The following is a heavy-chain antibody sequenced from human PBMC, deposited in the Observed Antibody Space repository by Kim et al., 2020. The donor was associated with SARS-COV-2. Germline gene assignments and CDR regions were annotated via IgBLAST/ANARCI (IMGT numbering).Heavy chain of an antibody. Sequence: GESLKISCEASGYTFSSYWIGWVRQMPGKGLEWMGIIYPGDSQTTYSPSFQGQVTISADKSISTTYLQWSSLKASDTAIYYCARHETKPGYYGSGSFYTDYWGQGTLVTVSS. CDR2: IYPGDSQT. D-gene: IGHD3-10*01. J-gene: IGHJ4*02. V-gene: IGHV5-51*01. CDR3: ARHETKPGYYGSGSFYTDY. CDR1: GYTFSSYW.